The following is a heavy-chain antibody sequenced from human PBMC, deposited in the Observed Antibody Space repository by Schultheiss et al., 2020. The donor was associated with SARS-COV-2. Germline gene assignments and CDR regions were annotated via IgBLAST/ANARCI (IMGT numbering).Heavy chain of an antibody. CDR3: ARSGAPSYYDFWSYYYYGMDV. D-gene: IGHD3-3*01. Sequence: GGSLRLSCAASGFTFSSYSMNWVRQAPGKGLEWVALISYDGSNKYYADSAKGRFTISRDNSKNTLYLQMNSLRAEDTAVYYCARSGAPSYYDFWSYYYYGMDVWGQGTTVTVSS. CDR2: ISYDGSNK. CDR1: GFTFSSYS. J-gene: IGHJ6*02. V-gene: IGHV3-30*03.